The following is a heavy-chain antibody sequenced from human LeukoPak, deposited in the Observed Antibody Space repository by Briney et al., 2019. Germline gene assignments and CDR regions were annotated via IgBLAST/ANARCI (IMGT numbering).Heavy chain of an antibody. J-gene: IGHJ4*02. CDR1: GFTFSSYS. V-gene: IGHV3-23*01. D-gene: IGHD6-6*01. Sequence: GGSLRLSCAASGFTFSSYSMNWVRQAPGKGLEWVSAISGSGGSTYYADSVKGRFTISRDNSKNTLYLQMNSLRAEDTAVYYCAKDRDDIAARRPEHSYYFDYWGQGTLVTVSS. CDR3: AKDRDDIAARRPEHSYYFDY. CDR2: ISGSGGST.